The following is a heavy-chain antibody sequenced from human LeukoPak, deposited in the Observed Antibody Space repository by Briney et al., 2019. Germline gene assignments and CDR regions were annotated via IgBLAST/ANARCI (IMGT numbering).Heavy chain of an antibody. CDR2: IKEDGGEK. V-gene: IGHV3-7*03. Sequence: GGSLRLSCAASGFTFSNYWMSWVRQAPGKGLEWVANIKEDGGEKYYVDSVKGRFTISRDIAKNSLYLQMNSLRAEDTAVYYCARESPYYYDSPDAFDIWGQGTMVTVSS. J-gene: IGHJ3*02. CDR1: GFTFSNYW. D-gene: IGHD3-22*01. CDR3: ARESPYYYDSPDAFDI.